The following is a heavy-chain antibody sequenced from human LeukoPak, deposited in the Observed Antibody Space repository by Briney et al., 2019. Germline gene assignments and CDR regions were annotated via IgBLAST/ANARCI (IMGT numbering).Heavy chain of an antibody. J-gene: IGHJ5*02. Sequence: ASVKVSCKASGYSFSGYYIHWVRQAPGQGLEWIGWINPKSGGTQFKENFQGRVTMTRDSSISTAYLELSGLRSDDTAIYYCARADFLYTGLAVATATRYTRMVTWFDPWGQGTLVTVSS. CDR2: INPKSGGT. CDR1: GYSFSGYY. CDR3: ARADFLYTGLAVATATRYTRMVTWFDP. V-gene: IGHV1-2*02. D-gene: IGHD2-2*02.